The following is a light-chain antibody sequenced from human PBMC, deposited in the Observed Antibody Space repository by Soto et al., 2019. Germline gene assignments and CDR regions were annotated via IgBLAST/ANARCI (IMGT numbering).Light chain of an antibody. Sequence: QSVLTQPASVSGSPGQSIAISCTGTSSDVGGYSYVSWYQQQPGKAPKLVISDVSNRPSGVSDRFSGSKPGNTASLTISGLQTEDEADYYCASYTTSSTSVFGTGTKVTVL. CDR2: DVS. V-gene: IGLV2-14*01. CDR1: SSDVGGYSY. CDR3: ASYTTSSTSV. J-gene: IGLJ1*01.